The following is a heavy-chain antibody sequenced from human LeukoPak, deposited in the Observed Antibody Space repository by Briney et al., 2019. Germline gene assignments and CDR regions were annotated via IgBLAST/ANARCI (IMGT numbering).Heavy chain of an antibody. CDR1: GYTFTGYY. D-gene: IGHD3-22*01. CDR2: INPNSGGT. J-gene: IGHJ4*02. Sequence: ASVKVSCTASGYTFTGYYMHWVRRAPGQGLEWMGRINPNSGGTNYAQKFQGRVTMTRDTSISTVYMELSRLRSDDTAVYYCARVGYYESSGYYEYWGQGTLVTVSS. CDR3: ARVGYYESSGYYEY. V-gene: IGHV1-2*06.